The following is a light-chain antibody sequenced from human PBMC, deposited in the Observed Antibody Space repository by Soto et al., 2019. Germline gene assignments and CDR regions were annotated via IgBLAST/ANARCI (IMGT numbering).Light chain of an antibody. V-gene: IGKV3-20*01. J-gene: IGKJ1*01. Sequence: EIVLTQSPGALSLSPGEGATLSCRASQSVSKTYLAWYQKKLGQAPRLLIYGVSSRATGIPERFSGSGSGTDFTLTISRLEPEDSAVYYCQQYGSSPETFGPGTKVDIK. CDR1: QSVSKTY. CDR2: GVS. CDR3: QQYGSSPET.